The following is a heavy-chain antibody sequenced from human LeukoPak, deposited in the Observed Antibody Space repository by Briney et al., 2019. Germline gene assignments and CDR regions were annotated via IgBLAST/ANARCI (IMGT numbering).Heavy chain of an antibody. CDR2: ISGSGGST. CDR3: AKARITMVRGVIIPFFNY. D-gene: IGHD3-10*01. V-gene: IGHV3-23*01. Sequence: PGGSLRLSCAASGFTFSSYAMSWVRQAPGKGLEWVSAISGSGGSTYYADSVKGRFTISRDNSKNTLYLQTNSLRAEDTAVYYCAKARITMVRGVIIPFFNYWGQGTLVTVSS. CDR1: GFTFSSYA. J-gene: IGHJ4*02.